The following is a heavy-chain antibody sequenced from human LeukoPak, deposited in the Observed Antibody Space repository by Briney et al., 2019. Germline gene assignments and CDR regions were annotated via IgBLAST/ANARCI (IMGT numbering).Heavy chain of an antibody. V-gene: IGHV3-48*03. Sequence: GGSLRLSCKASGFTFRSYEMNWVRQAPGKGLEWVSYSSGDGRTMYYADSVKGRSTISRDSGTNSLYLQMNSLRAEDTAVYYCARGDGVATRYYYGLDVWGQGTTVTVSS. CDR3: ARGDGVATRYYYGLDV. J-gene: IGHJ6*02. D-gene: IGHD5-12*01. CDR1: GFTFRSYE. CDR2: SSGDGRTM.